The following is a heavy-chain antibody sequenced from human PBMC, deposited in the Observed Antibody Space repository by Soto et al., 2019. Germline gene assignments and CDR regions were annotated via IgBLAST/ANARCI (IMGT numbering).Heavy chain of an antibody. Sequence: SETLSLTCTVSGGSISSSSYYWGWIRQPPGKGLEWIGSIYYSGSTYYNPSLKSRVTISVDTSKNQFSLKLSSVTAADTAVYYCASLYSSSSPDYYYGMDVWGQGTTVTVSS. CDR1: GGSISSSSYY. V-gene: IGHV4-39*07. CDR2: IYYSGST. CDR3: ASLYSSSSPDYYYGMDV. D-gene: IGHD6-6*01. J-gene: IGHJ6*02.